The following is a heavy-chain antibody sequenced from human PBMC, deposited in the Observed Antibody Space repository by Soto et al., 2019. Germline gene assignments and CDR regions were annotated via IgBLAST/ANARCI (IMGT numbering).Heavy chain of an antibody. V-gene: IGHV4-61*01. CDR3: ARVPLRYSSSHNFDS. J-gene: IGHJ4*02. CDR2: IYNNETF. CDR1: GASVSSGSYY. D-gene: IGHD6-19*01. Sequence: SETLSLTCSVSGASVSSGSYYWSWIRQPPGKGLEWIGFIYNNETFNYNPSLKSRVTLSVDTSKHQFSLKLSSVTAADTAVYYCARVPLRYSSSHNFDSWGQGAMVTVYS.